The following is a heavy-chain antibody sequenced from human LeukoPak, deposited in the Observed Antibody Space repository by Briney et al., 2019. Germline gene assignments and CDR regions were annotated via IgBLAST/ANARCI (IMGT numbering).Heavy chain of an antibody. CDR2: INPSGGST. CDR3: ARGAMVNDYSLLSYGMDI. CDR1: GYTFTSYY. Sequence: ASVKVSCKASGYTFTSYYMHWVRQAPGQGLEWMGIINPSGGSTSYAQKFQGRVPMTRDTSTSTAYMEPTSLRSEGTAVYYCARGAMVNDYSLLSYGMDIWGQGTTVTVSS. J-gene: IGHJ6*02. D-gene: IGHD4-11*01. V-gene: IGHV1-46*01.